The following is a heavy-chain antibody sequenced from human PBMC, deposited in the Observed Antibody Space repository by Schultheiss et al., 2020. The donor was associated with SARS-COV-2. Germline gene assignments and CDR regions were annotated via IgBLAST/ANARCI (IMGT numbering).Heavy chain of an antibody. D-gene: IGHD3-16*02. J-gene: IGHJ4*02. V-gene: IGHV3-15*01. CDR3: TRDRPPYYDYVWGSYRYTAGDYFDY. CDR1: GFTFSNAW. CDR2: IKSKTDGGTT. Sequence: GGSLRLSCAASGFTFSNAWMSWVRQAPGKGLEWVGRIKSKTDGGTTDYAAPVKGRFTISRDDSKNTLYLQMNSLRAEDTAVYYCTRDRPPYYDYVWGSYRYTAGDYFDYWGQGTLVTVSS.